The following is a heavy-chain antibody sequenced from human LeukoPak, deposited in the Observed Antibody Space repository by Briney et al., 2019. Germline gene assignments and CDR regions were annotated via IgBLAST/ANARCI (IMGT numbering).Heavy chain of an antibody. CDR1: GFTFSTYW. CDR2: IYNDGSDI. V-gene: IGHV3-74*01. D-gene: IGHD2-15*01. CDR3: GRDQTPFY. Sequence: GGSLRLSCAASGFTFSTYWMHWVRQAPGKGLMWVSRIYNDGSDISYADSVKGRFTISRDNAKNTLYLQMNSLRAEDTAVYYCGRDQTPFYWGQGSLVTVSS. J-gene: IGHJ4*02.